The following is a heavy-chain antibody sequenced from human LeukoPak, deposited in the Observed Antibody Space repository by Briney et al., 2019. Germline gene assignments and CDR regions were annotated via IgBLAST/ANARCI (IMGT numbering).Heavy chain of an antibody. CDR3: AKANWVSNADAVW. V-gene: IGHV3-23*01. Sequence: QPGGSLRLSCAASGFSFSNYAMSWVRQAPARGPEWVSSIRGAGETFYADFVKGRFTLSIDDYRNTVYLQLNNLRVEDTAIYYCAKANWVSNADAVWWGQGTQVTVSS. CDR1: GFSFSNYA. J-gene: IGHJ4*02. D-gene: IGHD1-1*01. CDR2: IRGAGET.